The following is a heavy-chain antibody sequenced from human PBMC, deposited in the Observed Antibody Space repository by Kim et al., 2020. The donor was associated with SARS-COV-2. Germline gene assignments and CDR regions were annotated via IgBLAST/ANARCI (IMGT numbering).Heavy chain of an antibody. Sequence: SETLSLTCTVSGGSISSSSYYWGWIRQPPGKGLEWIGSIYYSGSTYYNPSLKSRVTISVDTSKNQFSLKLSSVTAADTAVYYCARGPNYYDSSGDDSFDIWGQGTMVTVSS. J-gene: IGHJ3*02. CDR2: IYYSGST. CDR3: ARGPNYYDSSGDDSFDI. V-gene: IGHV4-39*01. D-gene: IGHD3-22*01. CDR1: GGSISSSSYY.